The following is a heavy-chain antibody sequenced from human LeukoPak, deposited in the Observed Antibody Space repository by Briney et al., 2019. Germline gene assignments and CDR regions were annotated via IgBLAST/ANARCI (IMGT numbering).Heavy chain of an antibody. Sequence: GGSLRLSCAASGFTFSSYWMSWVRQAPGEGLEWVANIKQDGSEKYYVDSVKGRFTISRDNAKNSLYLQMNSLRAEETAVYYCARDKSSSWFHYYYYYYMDVWGKGSTVTVSS. J-gene: IGHJ6*03. CDR2: IKQDGSEK. D-gene: IGHD6-13*01. CDR3: ARDKSSSWFHYYYYYYMDV. CDR1: GFTFSSYW. V-gene: IGHV3-7*01.